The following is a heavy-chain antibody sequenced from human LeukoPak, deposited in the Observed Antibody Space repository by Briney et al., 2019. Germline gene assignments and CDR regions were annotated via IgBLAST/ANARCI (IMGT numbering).Heavy chain of an antibody. D-gene: IGHD4-11*01. V-gene: IGHV3-74*01. CDR2: INTDGRAI. Sequence: GGSLRLSCAASGFTFSRYWMHWVRQAPGKGLVWVSRINTDGRAITYADSVKGRFTISRDNAKNTLYLQMNSLRAEDTAVYYCVRSAFLTTEFYFDYWGHGTLVTVSS. CDR1: GFTFSRYW. CDR3: VRSAFLTTEFYFDY. J-gene: IGHJ4*01.